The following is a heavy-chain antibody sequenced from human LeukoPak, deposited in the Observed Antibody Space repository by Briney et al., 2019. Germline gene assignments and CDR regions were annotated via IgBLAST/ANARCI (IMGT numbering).Heavy chain of an antibody. CDR2: IYYSGST. Sequence: SETLSLTCTVSGGSISSYYWSWIRQPPGEGLEWIGYIYYSGSTNYNPSLKSRVTISVDTSKNQFSLKLSSVTAADTAVYYCARRTDYYGMDVWGQGTTVTVSS. CDR3: ARRTDYYGMDV. J-gene: IGHJ6*02. V-gene: IGHV4-59*08. CDR1: GGSISSYY.